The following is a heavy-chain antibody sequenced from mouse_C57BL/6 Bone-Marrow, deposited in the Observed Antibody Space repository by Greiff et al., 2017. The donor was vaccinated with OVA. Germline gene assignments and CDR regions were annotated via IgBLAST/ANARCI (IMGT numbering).Heavy chain of an antibody. CDR1: DFNIKDDY. CDR2: IDPENGDT. V-gene: IGHV14-4*01. J-gene: IGHJ2*01. Sequence: VQLKESGAELVRPGASVKLSCTASDFNIKDDYMHWVKQRPEQGLEWIGWIDPENGDTEYASKFQGKATITATTTSNTAYLQLCSLTAEDTAVYYCTSYGNFDYWGQGTTLTVSS. D-gene: IGHD2-1*01. CDR3: TSYGNFDY.